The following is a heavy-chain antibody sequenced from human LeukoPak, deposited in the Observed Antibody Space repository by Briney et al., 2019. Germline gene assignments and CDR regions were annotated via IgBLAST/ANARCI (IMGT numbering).Heavy chain of an antibody. CDR2: IIPIFGTA. J-gene: IGHJ3*02. V-gene: IGHV1-69*13. CDR1: GYTFTSYD. Sequence: SVKVSCKASGYTFTSYDINWVRQAPGQGLEWMGGIIPIFGTANYAQKFQGRVTITADESTSTAYMELSSLRSEDTAVYYCARTVSSLRTAFDIWGQGTMVTVSS. CDR3: ARTVSSLRTAFDI. D-gene: IGHD6-6*01.